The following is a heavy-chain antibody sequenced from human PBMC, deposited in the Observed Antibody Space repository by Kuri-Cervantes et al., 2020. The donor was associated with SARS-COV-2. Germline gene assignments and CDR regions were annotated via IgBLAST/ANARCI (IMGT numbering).Heavy chain of an antibody. CDR3: ARAYSSRYVLYLDY. Sequence: GGSLRLSCAASGFLFSSYWMHWVRRAPGKGLVWVSGINGDGSSTSYVDSVKSRFTISRDNAKNTLYLQMNSLRAEDTAVYYCARAYSSRYVLYLDYWGQGTMVTVSS. V-gene: IGHV3-74*01. CDR2: INGDGSST. D-gene: IGHD6-25*01. J-gene: IGHJ4*02. CDR1: GFLFSSYW.